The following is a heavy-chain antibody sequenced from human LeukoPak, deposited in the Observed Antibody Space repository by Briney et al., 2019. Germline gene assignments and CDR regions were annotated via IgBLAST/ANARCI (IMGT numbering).Heavy chain of an antibody. V-gene: IGHV4-61*02. Sequence: SETLSLTCTVSGGSISSGSYYWSWIRQPAGKGLEWIGRIYTSGSTNYNPSLKSRVTISVDTSKNQFSLKLSSVTAADTAVYYCATLYRVSRAFDIWGQGTMVTVSS. CDR1: GGSISSGSYY. J-gene: IGHJ3*02. D-gene: IGHD4-11*01. CDR3: ATLYRVSRAFDI. CDR2: IYTSGST.